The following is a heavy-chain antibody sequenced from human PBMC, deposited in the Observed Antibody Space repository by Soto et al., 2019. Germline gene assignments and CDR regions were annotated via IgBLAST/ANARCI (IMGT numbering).Heavy chain of an antibody. CDR1: GGSFSGYY. Sequence: SETLSLTCAVYGGSFSGYYWSWIRQPPGKGLEWIGEINHSGSTNYNPPLKSRVTISVDTSKNQFSLKLSSVTAADTAVYYCEGRDFVYYYGMDVWGQGTTVTVSS. CDR2: INHSGST. CDR3: EGRDFVYYYGMDV. J-gene: IGHJ6*02. V-gene: IGHV4-34*01.